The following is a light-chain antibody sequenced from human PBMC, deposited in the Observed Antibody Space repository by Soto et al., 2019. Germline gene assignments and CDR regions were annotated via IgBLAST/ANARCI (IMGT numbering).Light chain of an antibody. J-gene: IGLJ1*01. V-gene: IGLV2-14*01. Sequence: QSALTQPASVSGSPGQSITISCTGTSSDVGGYIYVSWYQQHPGKAPKLILYEVTNRPSGVSDRFSGSKSGITASLTISGLKAEDEADYYCSSYTSNNTRVFGTGTKLTVL. CDR2: EVT. CDR3: SSYTSNNTRV. CDR1: SSDVGGYIY.